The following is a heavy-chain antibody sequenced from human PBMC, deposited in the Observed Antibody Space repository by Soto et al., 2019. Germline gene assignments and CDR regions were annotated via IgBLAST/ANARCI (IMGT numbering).Heavy chain of an antibody. J-gene: IGHJ4*02. V-gene: IGHV3-30-3*01. CDR1: GFTFSSYA. D-gene: IGHD1-1*01. CDR2: ITYDGSNK. Sequence: QVQLVESGGGVVQPGRSLRLSCAASGFTFSSYALHWVRQAPGKGLEWVAVITYDGSNKYYADSVKGRFTISRDNSKKTRHLQMNRLRAGATAVYYCAGEPEGLETRDYWGKGTMVTVSS. CDR3: AGEPEGLETRDY.